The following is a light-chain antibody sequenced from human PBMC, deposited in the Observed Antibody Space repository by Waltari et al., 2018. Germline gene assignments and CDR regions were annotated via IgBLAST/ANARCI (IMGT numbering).Light chain of an antibody. Sequence: QPVLTQSPSASASLGASVKLTCTLSSGHSTYPIAWHQQQPEKGPRFLMKVNGDGSHPKGDGIPDRFSVSSSGAERYLTISVLQSDDEADYYCQTWGAGIRVFGTGTKVTVL. CDR2: VNGDGSH. J-gene: IGLJ1*01. CDR3: QTWGAGIRV. V-gene: IGLV4-69*01. CDR1: SGHSTYP.